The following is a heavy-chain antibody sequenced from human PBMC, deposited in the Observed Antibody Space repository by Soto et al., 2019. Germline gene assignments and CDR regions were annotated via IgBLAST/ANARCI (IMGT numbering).Heavy chain of an antibody. Sequence: GGSLRLSCAASGFTFSSYGMHWVRQAPGKGLEWVAVIWYDGSNKYYADSVKGRFTISRDNSKNTLYLQMSSLRAEDTAVYYCARGGTTYGVYYYYGMDVWGQGTTVTVSS. CDR1: GFTFSSYG. V-gene: IGHV3-33*01. CDR3: ARGGTTYGVYYYYGMDV. J-gene: IGHJ6*02. D-gene: IGHD4-17*01. CDR2: IWYDGSNK.